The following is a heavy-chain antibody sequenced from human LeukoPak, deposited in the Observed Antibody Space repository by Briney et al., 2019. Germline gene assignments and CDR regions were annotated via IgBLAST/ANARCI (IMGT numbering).Heavy chain of an antibody. CDR2: IIPIFGTA. CDR3: ARVRYDSSGGSDGTYYYYGMDV. V-gene: IGHV1-69*13. CDR1: GGTFSSYA. D-gene: IGHD3-22*01. Sequence: SVKVSCKASGGTFSSYAISWVRQAPGQGLEWTGGIIPIFGTASYAQKFQGRVTITADESTSTAYMELSSLRSEDTAVYYCARVRYDSSGGSDGTYYYYGMDVWSQGTTVTVSS. J-gene: IGHJ6*02.